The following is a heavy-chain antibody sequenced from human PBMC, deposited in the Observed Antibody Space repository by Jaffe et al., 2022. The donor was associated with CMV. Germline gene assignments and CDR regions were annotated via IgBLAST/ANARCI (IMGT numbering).Heavy chain of an antibody. J-gene: IGHJ4*02. CDR3: ARENQLGYCSGGSCSHFDY. CDR2: IYSGGST. Sequence: EVQLVESGGGLIQPGGSLRLSCAASGFTVSSNYMSWVRQAPGKGLEWVSVIYSGGSTYYADSVKGRFTISRDNSKNTLYLQMNSLRAEDTAVYYCARENQLGYCSGGSCSHFDYWGQGTLVTVSS. D-gene: IGHD2-15*01. CDR1: GFTVSSNY. V-gene: IGHV3-53*01.